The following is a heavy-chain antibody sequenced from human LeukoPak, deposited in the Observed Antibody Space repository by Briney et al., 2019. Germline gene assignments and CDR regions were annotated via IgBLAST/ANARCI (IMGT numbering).Heavy chain of an antibody. CDR2: IIPIFNTP. V-gene: IGHV1-69*13. Sequence: SVKVSCKASGGTFNNLAINWARQAPAQGPEWMGRIIPIFNTPNYAQKFQGRVTITADESTSTAYMELSSLRSEDTAVYFCAKGRAMDYNYDMDVWGQGTTVTVSS. CDR3: AKGRAMDYNYDMDV. CDR1: GGTFNNLA. J-gene: IGHJ6*02.